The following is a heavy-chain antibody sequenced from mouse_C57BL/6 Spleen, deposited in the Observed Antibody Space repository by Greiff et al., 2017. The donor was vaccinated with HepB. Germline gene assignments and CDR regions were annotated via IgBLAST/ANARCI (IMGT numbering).Heavy chain of an antibody. V-gene: IGHV5-9-1*02. D-gene: IGHD2-1*01. J-gene: IGHJ4*01. CDR1: GFTFSSYA. CDR3: TREIYYGNYYAMDY. CDR2: ISSGGDYI. Sequence: EVKLMESGEGLVKPGGSLKLSCAASGFTFSSYAMSWVRQTPEKRLEWVAYISSGGDYIYYADTVKGRFTISRDNARNTLYLQMSSLKSEDTAMYYCTREIYYGNYYAMDYWGQGTSVTVSS.